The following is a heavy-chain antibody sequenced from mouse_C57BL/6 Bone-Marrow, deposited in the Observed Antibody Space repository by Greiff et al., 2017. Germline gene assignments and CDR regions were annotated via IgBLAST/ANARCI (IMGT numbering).Heavy chain of an antibody. CDR1: GFSLTSYA. CDR2: IWTGGGT. Sequence: VQGVESGPGLVAPSQSLSITCTVSGFSLTSYAISWVRQPPGKGLEWLGVIWTGGGTNYNSALKSRLSISKDNSKSQVFLKMNSLQTDDTARYYCAGGYYGSVWYCDVWGTGTTVTVSS. V-gene: IGHV2-9-1*01. D-gene: IGHD1-1*01. J-gene: IGHJ1*03. CDR3: AGGYYGSVWYCDV.